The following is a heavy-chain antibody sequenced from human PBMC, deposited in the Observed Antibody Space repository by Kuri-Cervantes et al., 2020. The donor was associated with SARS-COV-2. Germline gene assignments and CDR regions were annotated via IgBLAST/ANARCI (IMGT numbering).Heavy chain of an antibody. V-gene: IGHV3-73*01. D-gene: IGHD2-2*01. CDR2: IRSKANSYAT. CDR1: GFTFSGSA. Sequence: GGSLRLSCAASGFTFSGSAMHWVRQASGKGLEWVGRIRSKANSYATAYAASVKGRFTISRDDSKNTAYLQMNSLKTEDTAVYYCTTEKYQLLSYYYYYYMDVWGKGTTVTVSS. CDR3: TTEKYQLLSYYYYYYMDV. J-gene: IGHJ6*03.